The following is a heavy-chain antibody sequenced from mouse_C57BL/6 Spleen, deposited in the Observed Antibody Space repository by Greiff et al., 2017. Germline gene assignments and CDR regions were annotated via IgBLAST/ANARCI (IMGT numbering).Heavy chain of an antibody. CDR3: AKYYGSSPYWYFDV. Sequence: VKLQESGAELARPGASVKLSCKASGYTFTSYGISWVKQRTGQGLEWIGEIYPRSGNTYYNEKFKGKATLTADKSSSTAYMELRSLTSEDSAVYFCAKYYGSSPYWYFDVWGTGTTVTVSS. V-gene: IGHV1-81*01. CDR1: GYTFTSYG. J-gene: IGHJ1*03. D-gene: IGHD1-1*01. CDR2: IYPRSGNT.